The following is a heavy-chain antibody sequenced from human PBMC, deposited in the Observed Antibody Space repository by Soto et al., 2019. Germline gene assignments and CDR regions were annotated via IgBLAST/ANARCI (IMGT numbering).Heavy chain of an antibody. D-gene: IGHD2-15*01. V-gene: IGHV1-69*12. CDR3: ASVETQRYYYGMDV. Sequence: QVQLVQSGAEVKKPGSSVKVSCKASGGTFSSYAISWVRQAPGQGLEWMGGIIPIFGTADYAQKFQGRVTITADESTSTAYMELGSLGSEDTAVYYCASVETQRYYYGMDVWGQGTTVTVSS. CDR1: GGTFSSYA. J-gene: IGHJ6*02. CDR2: IIPIFGTA.